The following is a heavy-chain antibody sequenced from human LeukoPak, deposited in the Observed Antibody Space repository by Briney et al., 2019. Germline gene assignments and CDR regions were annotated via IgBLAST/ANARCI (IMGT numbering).Heavy chain of an antibody. Sequence: GGSLRLSCAASGFTFIHYSMNWVRQALGKGLVWVSSIDRHSSSKHYADSVKGRFVISRDNAKNLLYLEMNSLRAEDTAVYYCASEFRSEGVWGQGTLVTVSS. CDR1: GFTFIHYS. CDR2: IDRHSSSK. V-gene: IGHV3-21*06. J-gene: IGHJ4*02. CDR3: ASEFRSEGV. D-gene: IGHD2-8*01.